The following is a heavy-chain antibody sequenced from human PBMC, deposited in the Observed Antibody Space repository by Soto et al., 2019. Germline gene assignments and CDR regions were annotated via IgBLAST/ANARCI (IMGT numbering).Heavy chain of an antibody. V-gene: IGHV3-11*01. CDR1: GYTFSDYY. CDR3: ASHYDMWSGYLSPVDY. CDR2: IDTSGTKI. J-gene: IGHJ4*02. D-gene: IGHD6-25*01. Sequence: GGSLRLSCAASGYTFSDYYMSWIRQAPGKGLEWISYIDTSGTKIYYADSVKGRFTITRDNAKNSLYLEMNSLRDEDTAVYYCASHYDMWSGYLSPVDYWGQGSLVTVSS.